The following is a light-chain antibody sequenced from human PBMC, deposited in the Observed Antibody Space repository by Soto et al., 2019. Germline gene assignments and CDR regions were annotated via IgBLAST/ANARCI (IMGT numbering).Light chain of an antibody. Sequence: QTVVTQEPSLTVSPGGTVTLTCGSSTGTLTSGHFPYWFQQKPGQAPRALIFDTSKKYSWTPARFSGSLLGGKAALTLSGAQPEDEADYYCLLYLDVARVFGGGTKLTVL. CDR3: LLYLDVARV. J-gene: IGLJ2*01. CDR1: TGTLTSGHF. CDR2: DTS. V-gene: IGLV7-46*01.